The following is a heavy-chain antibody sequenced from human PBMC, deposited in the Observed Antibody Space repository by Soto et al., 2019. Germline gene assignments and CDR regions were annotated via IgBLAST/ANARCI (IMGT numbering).Heavy chain of an antibody. CDR1: GGSINSYW. CDR2: VYSSGTT. V-gene: IGHV4-4*07. J-gene: IGHJ4*02. Sequence: PSETLSLTCSVSGGSINSYWWSWIRQPAGKGLEWIGRVYSSGTTDYNPSLNSRATLSGETSKNQFSLKLSSVSDADSAVYYCARGIGSYAYGEGFWGQGIQVTVSS. D-gene: IGHD3-10*01. CDR3: ARGIGSYAYGEGF.